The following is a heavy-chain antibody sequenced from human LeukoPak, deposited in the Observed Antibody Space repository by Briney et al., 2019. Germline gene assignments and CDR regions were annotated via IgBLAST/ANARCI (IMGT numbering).Heavy chain of an antibody. D-gene: IGHD2-2*01. CDR3: ARGFCTSTSCYGSY. J-gene: IGHJ4*02. V-gene: IGHV3-21*01. CDR2: ISSSSSSI. CDR1: RCTFRSYT. Sequence: GGSLRLSCAASRCTFRSYTLNWVSQAPGKGLEWVSSISSSSSSIYYADSVKGRFTISRDNAKKSLYLQMNSLRAEDTAMYYCARGFCTSTSCYGSYWGQGTLVTVSS.